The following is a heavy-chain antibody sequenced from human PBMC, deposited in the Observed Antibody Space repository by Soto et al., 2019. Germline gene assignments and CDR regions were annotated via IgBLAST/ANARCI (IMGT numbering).Heavy chain of an antibody. CDR1: GGSISSGGYY. Sequence: QVQLQESGPGLVKPSQALSLTCTVSGGSISSGGYYWYWIRQHPGKGLEWIGYIYYSGTTYYNPSLKSRVTISVDTSKNQFSLKLSSVTAADTAVYYWAASCVACGGFNYSGMDVWGQGTTVTVSS. D-gene: IGHD2-21*01. V-gene: IGHV4-31*03. CDR3: AASCVACGGFNYSGMDV. J-gene: IGHJ6*02. CDR2: IYYSGTT.